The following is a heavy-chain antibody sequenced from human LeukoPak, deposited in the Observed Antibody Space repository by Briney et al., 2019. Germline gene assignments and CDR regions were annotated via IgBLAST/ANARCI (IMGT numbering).Heavy chain of an antibody. CDR2: IYYSGST. CDR3: ARHWYYDFWSGYYSGSGFDP. D-gene: IGHD3-3*01. V-gene: IGHV4-39*01. Sequence: PSETLSLTCTVSGGSISSSSYYWGWIRQPPGKGLEWIGRIYYSGSTYYNPSLKSRVTISVDTSKNQFSLKLSSVTAADTAVYYCARHWYYDFWSGYYSGSGFDPWGQGTLVTVSS. J-gene: IGHJ5*02. CDR1: GGSISSSSYY.